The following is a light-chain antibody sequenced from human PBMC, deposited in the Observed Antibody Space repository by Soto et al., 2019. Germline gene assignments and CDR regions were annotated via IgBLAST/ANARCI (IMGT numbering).Light chain of an antibody. Sequence: QSVLTQPRSVSESPGQSVTISCTGTSSDVGNYNYVSWYQHHPGKAPKLIIYDVTKRPSGVPDRFSGSKSGNTASLTISGLQAEDEADYYCCSYAGDYTWVFGGGTKVTVL. J-gene: IGLJ3*02. CDR3: CSYAGDYTWV. CDR1: SSDVGNYNY. CDR2: DVT. V-gene: IGLV2-11*01.